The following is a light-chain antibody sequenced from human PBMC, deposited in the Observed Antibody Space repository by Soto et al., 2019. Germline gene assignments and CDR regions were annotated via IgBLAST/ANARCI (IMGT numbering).Light chain of an antibody. CDR2: EVS. V-gene: IGLV2-14*01. J-gene: IGLJ2*01. CDR1: SSDVGGYKY. CDR3: ASYTSSVTSVI. Sequence: QSALTQPASVSGSPGQSITISCTGTSSDVGGYKYVSWYQQHPDKAPKLIIFEVSNRPSGISSRFSGSKSGNTASLTISGLQPEDEADYYCASYTSSVTSVIFGRGTKLTVL.